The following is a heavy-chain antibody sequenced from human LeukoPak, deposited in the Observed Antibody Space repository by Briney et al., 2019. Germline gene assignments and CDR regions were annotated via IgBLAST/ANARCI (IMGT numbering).Heavy chain of an antibody. V-gene: IGHV3-7*01. Sequence: GGSLRLSCAASGFTFSSYWMSWVRQAPGKGLEWVANIKQDGSEKYYVDSVKGRFTISRDNAKNSLYLQVNSLRAEDTAVYYCASPQWLATENYFDYWGQGTLVTVSS. CDR3: ASPQWLATENYFDY. CDR2: IKQDGSEK. CDR1: GFTFSSYW. D-gene: IGHD6-19*01. J-gene: IGHJ4*02.